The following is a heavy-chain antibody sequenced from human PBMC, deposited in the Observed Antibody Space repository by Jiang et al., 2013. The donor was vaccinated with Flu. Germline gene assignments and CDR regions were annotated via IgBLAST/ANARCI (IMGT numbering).Heavy chain of an antibody. CDR2: IDPSDSYT. V-gene: IGHV5-10-1*01. CDR3: ARRSTNWPHYYFEL. D-gene: IGHD7-27*01. J-gene: IGHJ2*01. Sequence: GAEVKKPGESLRISCKGSGYSFTSYWISWVRQMPGKGLEWMGRIDPSDSYTNYSPSFQGHVTISADKSINTAYLQWSSLKTSDTAIYYCARRSTNWPHYYFELWGRGTLVTVSS. CDR1: GYSFTSYW.